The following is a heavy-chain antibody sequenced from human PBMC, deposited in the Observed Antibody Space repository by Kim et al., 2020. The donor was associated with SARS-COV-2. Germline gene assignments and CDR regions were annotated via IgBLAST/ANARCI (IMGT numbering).Heavy chain of an antibody. Sequence: YHAESVKGRCNISRDNSKNSLYLKMNSLRAEDTAVYYCARDLVRGVGMDVWGQGTTVTVSS. J-gene: IGHJ6*02. V-gene: IGHV3-21*01. CDR3: ARDLVRGVGMDV. D-gene: IGHD3-10*01.